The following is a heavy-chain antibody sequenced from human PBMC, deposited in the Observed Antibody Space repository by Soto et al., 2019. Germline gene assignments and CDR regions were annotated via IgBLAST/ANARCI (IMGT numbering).Heavy chain of an antibody. CDR3: ARESSGWFLYYYYGMDV. CDR2: IYHSGST. CDR1: GGSISSSNW. D-gene: IGHD6-19*01. Sequence: LSLTCAVSGGSISSSNWWSWVRQPPGKGLEWIREIYHSGSTNYNPSLKSRVTISVDKSKNQFSLKLSSVTAADTAVYYCARESSGWFLYYYYGMDVWGQGTTVTVSS. J-gene: IGHJ6*02. V-gene: IGHV4-4*02.